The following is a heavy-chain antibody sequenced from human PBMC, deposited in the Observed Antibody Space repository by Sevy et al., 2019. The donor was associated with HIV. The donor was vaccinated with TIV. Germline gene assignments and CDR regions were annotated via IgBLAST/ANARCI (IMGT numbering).Heavy chain of an antibody. Sequence: GESLKISCKGSGYRFTSYWIGWVRQMPGKGLEWMGIIYPGDSDIRYSPSFQGQVTISADKSISTAYLQWSSLQASDTAMYFCAGRGFDSSGYPQYYFDYWGQGTLVTVSS. V-gene: IGHV5-51*01. CDR1: GYRFTSYW. D-gene: IGHD3-22*01. CDR3: AGRGFDSSGYPQYYFDY. CDR2: IYPGDSDI. J-gene: IGHJ4*02.